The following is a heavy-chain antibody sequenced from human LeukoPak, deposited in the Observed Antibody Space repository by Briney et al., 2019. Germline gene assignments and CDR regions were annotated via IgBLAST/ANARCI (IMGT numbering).Heavy chain of an antibody. Sequence: SETQSLTCTVSGGSISDYYWSWIRQPPGKGLEWIGYFHHSGSIYYNPSLTSRVAISVDTSTTQSSLQLTSVTAADTAVYYCAPGRSHPPGELDYWGQGTLVTVSS. J-gene: IGHJ4*02. CDR2: FHHSGSI. CDR3: APGRSHPPGELDY. CDR1: GGSISDYY. D-gene: IGHD3-16*02. V-gene: IGHV4-59*01.